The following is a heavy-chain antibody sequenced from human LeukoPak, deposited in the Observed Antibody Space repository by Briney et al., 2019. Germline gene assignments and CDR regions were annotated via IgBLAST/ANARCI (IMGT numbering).Heavy chain of an antibody. CDR2: ISSSTTSYI. CDR1: GFTLSSYS. CDR3: ARALTGYEAFDI. J-gene: IGHJ3*02. D-gene: IGHD3-9*01. Sequence: PGGSLRLSCAASGFTLSSYSMTWVRQAPGKGLEWVSSISSSTTSYIYYADSVKGRFTISRDNAKNSLYLQMSSLRAEDTAVYYCARALTGYEAFDIWGQGTMVTVSS. V-gene: IGHV3-21*01.